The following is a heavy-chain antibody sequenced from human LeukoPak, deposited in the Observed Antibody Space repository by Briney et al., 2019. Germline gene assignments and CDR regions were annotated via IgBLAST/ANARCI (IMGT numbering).Heavy chain of an antibody. D-gene: IGHD1-26*01. J-gene: IGHJ4*02. CDR2: IFYSGST. Sequence: SETLSLTCTVSGGPISSYYWSWIRQPPGKGLEWIGCIFYSGSTNYNPSLKSRLTISVDTSKNQFSLKLSSVTAADTAVYYCAREGGRYYDPFDYWGQGTLVTVSS. V-gene: IGHV4-59*01. CDR3: AREGGRYYDPFDY. CDR1: GGPISSYY.